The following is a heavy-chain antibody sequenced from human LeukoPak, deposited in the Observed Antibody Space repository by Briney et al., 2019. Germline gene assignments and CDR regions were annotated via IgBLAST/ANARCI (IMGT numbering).Heavy chain of an antibody. CDR1: GYSFTRYW. J-gene: IGHJ4*02. Sequence: GESLKISCKGSGYSFTRYWIGWVRQMPGKGLEWMGIIYPGDSNIRYSPSFQGQVTISADKSISTAYLQWSSLKASDTAMYYCATLAVAGTPSHFDYWGQGTLVTVSS. V-gene: IGHV5-51*01. CDR2: IYPGDSNI. CDR3: ATLAVAGTPSHFDY. D-gene: IGHD6-19*01.